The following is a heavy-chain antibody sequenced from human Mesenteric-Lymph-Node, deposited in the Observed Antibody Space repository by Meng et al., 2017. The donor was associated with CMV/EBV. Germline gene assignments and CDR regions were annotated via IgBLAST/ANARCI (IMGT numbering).Heavy chain of an antibody. CDR3: ARDVGGSFDH. Sequence: ASVKVSCKASGYTFTGYYMHWVRQAPGQGLEWMGWINPNSGGTNYAQNFQDRVTLTRDTSISTAYLDLSTLRSDDTAVYYCARDVGGSFDHWGQGALVTVSS. D-gene: IGHD1-26*01. V-gene: IGHV1-2*02. J-gene: IGHJ4*02. CDR2: INPNSGGT. CDR1: GYTFTGYY.